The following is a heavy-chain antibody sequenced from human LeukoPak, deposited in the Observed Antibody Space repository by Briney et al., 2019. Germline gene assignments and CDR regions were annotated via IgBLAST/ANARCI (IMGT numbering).Heavy chain of an antibody. J-gene: IGHJ4*02. Sequence: GGSLRLSCAASGSSFGSYTMHWVRQAPGKGLQWVSSIDTTSSYTYYTDSVKGRFTISRDNSRKSLSLQMNGLRAEDTAVYYCAGTRNNFGRIYWGQGTLVTVSS. V-gene: IGHV3-21*01. CDR1: GSSFGSYT. D-gene: IGHD2-15*01. CDR3: AGTRNNFGRIY. CDR2: IDTTSSYT.